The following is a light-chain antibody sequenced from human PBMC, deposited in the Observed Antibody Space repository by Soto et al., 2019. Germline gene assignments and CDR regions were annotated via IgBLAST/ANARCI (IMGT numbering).Light chain of an antibody. CDR3: QQANSCPPT. CDR1: QGIGRW. V-gene: IGKV1D-12*01. J-gene: IGKJ4*01. Sequence: DIQMTQSPSSVSASVGDRVTITCRASQGIGRWLAWYQQKPGKAPKLLIYAASSMQSGVPSRFSGSGSGTDFTLTISSLQPEDFATDHCQQANSCPPTVGGGTKVEIQ. CDR2: AAS.